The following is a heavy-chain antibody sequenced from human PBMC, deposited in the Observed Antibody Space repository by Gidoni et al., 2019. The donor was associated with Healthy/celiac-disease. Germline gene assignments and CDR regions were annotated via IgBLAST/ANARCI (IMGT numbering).Heavy chain of an antibody. CDR1: GGSFSGYY. J-gene: IGHJ4*02. V-gene: IGHV4-34*01. Sequence: QVQLQQWGAGLLKPSETLSLTCAVYGGSFSGYYWSWIRQPPGKGLEWIGEINHSGSTNYNPSLKSRVTISVDTSKNQFSLKLSSVTAADTAVYYCARGQKYYYGSGRGKGFDYWGQGTLVTVSS. D-gene: IGHD3-10*01. CDR3: ARGQKYYYGSGRGKGFDY. CDR2: INHSGST.